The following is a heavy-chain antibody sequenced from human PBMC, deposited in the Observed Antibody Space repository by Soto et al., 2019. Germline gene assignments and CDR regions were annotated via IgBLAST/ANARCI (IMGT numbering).Heavy chain of an antibody. J-gene: IGHJ6*02. D-gene: IGHD6-19*01. CDR3: ARGGCGWPLYYYYGMDV. V-gene: IGHV4-59*01. CDR2: IYYSGST. CDR1: GGSISSYY. Sequence: ASETLSLTCTVSGGSISSYYWSWIRQPPGKGLEWIGYIYYSGSTNYNPSLKSQVTISVDTSKNQFSLKLSSVTAADTAVYYCARGGCGWPLYYYYGMDVWGQGSSDTVSS.